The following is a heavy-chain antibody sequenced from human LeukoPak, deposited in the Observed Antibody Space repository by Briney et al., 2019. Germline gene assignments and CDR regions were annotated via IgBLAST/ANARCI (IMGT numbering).Heavy chain of an antibody. D-gene: IGHD3-22*01. V-gene: IGHV4-39*01. CDR2: IYYSGST. J-gene: IGHJ3*01. Sequence: SETLSLTCAVSGGSISSTGYCWAWIRQPPGKGLEWIGNIYYSGSTYHNRSLKNRITMSVDTSRNQFSLKLSSVDAADTAVYYCAKAGVRYFDSSGLYAFDFWGQGTTVTVSS. CDR1: GGSISSTGYC. CDR3: AKAGVRYFDSSGLYAFDF.